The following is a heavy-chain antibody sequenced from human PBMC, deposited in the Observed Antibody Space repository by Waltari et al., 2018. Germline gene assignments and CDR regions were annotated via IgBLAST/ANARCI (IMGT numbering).Heavy chain of an antibody. CDR2: INQGGST. V-gene: IGHV4-34*01. J-gene: IGHJ4*02. Sequence: QVLLQPGGARLLKPSETLSLTCGVSGGSFSGYYWRWVRQPPGKGLQWIGEINQGGSTKYNPSLNSRVTISVDTSNNQVSLKLTSVTAADTAVYYCVRHVGGSRGIDYWGQGTLITVSS. CDR3: VRHVGGSRGIDY. D-gene: IGHD3-16*01. CDR1: GGSFSGYY.